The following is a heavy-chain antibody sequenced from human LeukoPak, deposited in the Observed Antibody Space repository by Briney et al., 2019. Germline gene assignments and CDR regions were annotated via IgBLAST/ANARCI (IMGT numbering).Heavy chain of an antibody. CDR1: GFTFSSYG. CDR2: ISYDGSNK. CDR3: ASLGPARQLVLTSPWFDP. D-gene: IGHD6-6*01. J-gene: IGHJ5*02. V-gene: IGHV3-30*03. Sequence: GGSLRLSCAASGFTFSSYGMHWVRQAPGKGLEWVAVISYDGSNKYYADSVKGRFTISRDNSKNTLYLQMNSLRAEDTAVYYCASLGPARQLVLTSPWFDPWGQGTLVTVSS.